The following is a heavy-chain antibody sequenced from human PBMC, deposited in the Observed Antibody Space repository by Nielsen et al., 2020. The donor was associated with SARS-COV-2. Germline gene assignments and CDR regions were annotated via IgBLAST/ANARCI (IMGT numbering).Heavy chain of an antibody. CDR1: GYTFTGYY. Sequence: ASVKVSCKASGYTFTGYYMHWVRQAPGQGLEWMGIINPSGGSTSYAQKFQGRVTVTRDTSTSTVYMELSSLRSEDTAVYYCAIYDFWSGYGYWGQGTLVTVSS. J-gene: IGHJ4*02. V-gene: IGHV1-46*01. D-gene: IGHD3-3*01. CDR2: INPSGGST. CDR3: AIYDFWSGYGY.